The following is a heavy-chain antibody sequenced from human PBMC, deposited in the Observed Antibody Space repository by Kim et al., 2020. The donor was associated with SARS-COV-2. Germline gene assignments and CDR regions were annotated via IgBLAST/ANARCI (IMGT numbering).Heavy chain of an antibody. CDR3: ARYGSSVAGQVDY. D-gene: IGHD6-19*01. J-gene: IGHJ4*02. V-gene: IGHV3-53*01. CDR1: GFTVSSNY. CDR2: IYSGGST. Sequence: GGSLRLSCAASGFTVSSNYMSWVRQAPGKGLEWVSVIYSGGSTYYADSVKGRFTISRDNSKNTLYLQMNSLRAEDTAVYYCARYGSSVAGQVDYWGQGTLVTVSS.